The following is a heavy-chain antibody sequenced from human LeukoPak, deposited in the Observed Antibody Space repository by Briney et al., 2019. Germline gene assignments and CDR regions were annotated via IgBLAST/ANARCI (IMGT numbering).Heavy chain of an antibody. CDR3: ARVRLWFGDPARLDY. D-gene: IGHD3-10*01. V-gene: IGHV4-34*01. Sequence: SETLSLSCAVYGGSLSGYYWSWIRQPPGKGLEWIGEINHSGSTNYNPSLKSRVTISVDTSKNQFSLKLSSVTAADTAVYYCARVRLWFGDPARLDYWGQGTLVTVSS. J-gene: IGHJ4*02. CDR1: GGSLSGYY. CDR2: INHSGST.